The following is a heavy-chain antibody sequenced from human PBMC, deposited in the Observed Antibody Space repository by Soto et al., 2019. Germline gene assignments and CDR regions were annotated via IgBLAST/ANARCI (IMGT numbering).Heavy chain of an antibody. J-gene: IGHJ6*02. CDR2: IYYSGST. CDR3: ARDRLGSGSYSLNPGYYYYGMDV. CDR1: GGSISSGGYY. Sequence: KPSETLSLTCTVSGGSISSGGYYWSWIRQHPGKGLEWIGYIYYSGSTYYNPSLKSRVTISVDTSKNQFSLKLSSVTAADTAVYYCARDRLGSGSYSLNPGYYYYGMDVWGQGTTVTVSS. V-gene: IGHV4-31*03. D-gene: IGHD3-10*01.